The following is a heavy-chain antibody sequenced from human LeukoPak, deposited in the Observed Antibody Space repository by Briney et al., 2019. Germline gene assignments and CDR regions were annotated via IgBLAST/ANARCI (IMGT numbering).Heavy chain of an antibody. CDR2: IGSGGSA. J-gene: IGHJ6*03. D-gene: IGHD1-1*01. Sequence: GGSLRLSCAASGFTFSNYAMSWVRQVPGKGLEWVSTIGSGGSAYYADSVNGRFTISRDNSKNTVYLQMNSLGAEDTAVYYCARDQRGYLYYMDVWGKGTTVTVSS. CDR1: GFTFSNYA. V-gene: IGHV3-23*01. CDR3: ARDQRGYLYYMDV.